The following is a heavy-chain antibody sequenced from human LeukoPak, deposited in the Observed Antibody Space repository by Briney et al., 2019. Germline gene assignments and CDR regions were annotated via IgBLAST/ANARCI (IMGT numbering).Heavy chain of an antibody. Sequence: GGSLRLSCAASGFTFSSYEMNWVRQAPGKGLEWVSYISSSGSTIYYADSVKGRFTISRDNAKNSLYLQMNSLSAEDTAVYYCARESVTMVRRAFDIWGQGTMVTVSS. CDR3: ARESVTMVRRAFDI. CDR2: ISSSGSTI. CDR1: GFTFSSYE. J-gene: IGHJ3*02. V-gene: IGHV3-48*03. D-gene: IGHD3-10*01.